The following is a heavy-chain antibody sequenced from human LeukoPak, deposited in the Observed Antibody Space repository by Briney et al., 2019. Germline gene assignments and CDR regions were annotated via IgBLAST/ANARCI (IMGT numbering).Heavy chain of an antibody. Sequence: GGSLRLXCAASGFTFSSYSMNWVRQAPGKELEWVSYISSASNTIYYADSVKGRFTISRDNAKNSLYLQMNSLRAEDTATYYCARDGWFGDYNWFDPWGQGTLVTVSS. CDR1: GFTFSSYS. CDR3: ARDGWFGDYNWFDP. CDR2: ISSASNTI. J-gene: IGHJ5*02. V-gene: IGHV3-48*01. D-gene: IGHD3-10*01.